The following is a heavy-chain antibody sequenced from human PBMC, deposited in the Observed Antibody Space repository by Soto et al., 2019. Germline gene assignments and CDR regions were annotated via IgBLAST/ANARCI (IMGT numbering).Heavy chain of an antibody. Sequence: PSETLSLTCTVSGGSVSNGMYYWSWIRQPPGKGLEWIGYIYYSGSTNYNPSLKSRVTISVDTSKNQFSLKLSSVTAADTAVYYCARGSRTDLFDYWGQGTLVTVSS. D-gene: IGHD1-26*01. J-gene: IGHJ4*02. CDR3: ARGSRTDLFDY. V-gene: IGHV4-61*01. CDR2: IYYSGST. CDR1: GGSVSNGMYY.